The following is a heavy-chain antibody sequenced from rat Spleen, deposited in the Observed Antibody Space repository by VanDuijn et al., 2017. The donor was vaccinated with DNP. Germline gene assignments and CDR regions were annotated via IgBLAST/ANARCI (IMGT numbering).Heavy chain of an antibody. V-gene: IGHV5S10*01. Sequence: EVQLVESGGGLVQPGRSLKLSCVAAGFTFSDYNMAWVRQAPKRGLEWVATIIYADTRTYYRDSVKGRFTISRDDAKSTLCLQMDSLRSEDTATYYSSTRRDGPLYWYFDFWGPGTMVTVSS. D-gene: IGHD3-1*01. J-gene: IGHJ1*01. CDR2: IIYADTRT. CDR3: STRRDGPLYWYFDF. CDR1: GFTFSDYN.